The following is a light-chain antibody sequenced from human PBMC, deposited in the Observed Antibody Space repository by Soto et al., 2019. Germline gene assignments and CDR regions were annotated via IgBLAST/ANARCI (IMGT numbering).Light chain of an antibody. CDR2: DES. V-gene: IGLV3-21*02. CDR1: NIGSKS. CDR3: QVWDSSSDHYV. J-gene: IGLJ1*01. Sequence: SYELTQPPSVSVAPGQTARMTCGGSNIGSKSVHWYQQKPGQAPVLVVYDESDRPSGTPERFSGSNSGNTATLTISRVEAGDEADYYCQVWDSSSDHYVFGTGTQLTVL.